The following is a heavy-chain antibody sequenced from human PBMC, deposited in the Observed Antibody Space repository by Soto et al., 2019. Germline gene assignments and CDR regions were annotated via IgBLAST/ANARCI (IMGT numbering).Heavy chain of an antibody. CDR3: ARDHPLHSYGYLGWFDP. CDR1: GGSISSYY. V-gene: IGHV4-59*01. Sequence: SETLSLTCTVSGGSISSYYRSWIRQPPGKGLEWIGYIYYSGSTNYNPSLKSRVTISVDTSKNQFSLKLSSVTAADTAVYYCARDHPLHSYGYLGWFDPWGQGTLVTVSS. CDR2: IYYSGST. D-gene: IGHD5-18*01. J-gene: IGHJ5*02.